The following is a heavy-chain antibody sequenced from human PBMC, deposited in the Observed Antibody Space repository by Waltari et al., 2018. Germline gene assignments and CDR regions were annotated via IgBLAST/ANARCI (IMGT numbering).Heavy chain of an antibody. CDR1: GFTLTSYS. Sequence: LVESGGGLVQPGGSLRLACAASGFTLTSYSMNWVRQAPGKGLEWVSSIDTSGTSKYYADSVKGRFTVSRDNAKNSMYLEMDSLRAEDTAVYYCARWRWHQSELDSWGQGTLVTVSS. CDR3: ARWRWHQSELDS. CDR2: IDTSGTSK. V-gene: IGHV3-21*01. D-gene: IGHD1-26*01. J-gene: IGHJ4*02.